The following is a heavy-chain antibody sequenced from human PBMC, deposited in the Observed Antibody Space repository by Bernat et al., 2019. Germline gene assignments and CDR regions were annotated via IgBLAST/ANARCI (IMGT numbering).Heavy chain of an antibody. CDR2: INPNSGGT. V-gene: IGHV1-2*04. CDR1: GYTFTGYY. CDR3: ARGCSRYPYDAFDI. J-gene: IGHJ3*02. Sequence: QVQLVQSGAEVKKPGASVKVSCKASGYTFTGYYMHWVRQAPGQGLEWMGWINPNSGGTNYAQKFQGWVPVTRDTSISTAYMALSRLRSDDTAVYYCARGCSRYPYDAFDIWGQGTMVTVSS. D-gene: IGHD3-16*02.